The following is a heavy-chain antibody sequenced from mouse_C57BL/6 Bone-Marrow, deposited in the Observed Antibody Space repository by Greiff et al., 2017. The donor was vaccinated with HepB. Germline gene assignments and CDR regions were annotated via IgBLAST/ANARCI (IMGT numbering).Heavy chain of an antibody. CDR3: TRRDLLWDY. V-gene: IGHV1-15*01. Sequence: VNLVESGAELVRPGASVTLSCKASGYTFTDYEMHWVKQTPVHGLEWIGAIDPETGGTAYNQKFKGKAILTADKSSSTAHMELRSLTSEDSAVYYCTRRDLLWDYWGQGTTLTVSS. D-gene: IGHD2-1*01. CDR2: IDPETGGT. CDR1: GYTFTDYE. J-gene: IGHJ2*01.